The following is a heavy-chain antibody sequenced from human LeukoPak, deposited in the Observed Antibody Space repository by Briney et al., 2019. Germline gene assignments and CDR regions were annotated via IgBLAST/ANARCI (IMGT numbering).Heavy chain of an antibody. V-gene: IGHV4-4*07. Sequence: SETLSLTCTVSGGSMTNYYWSWIRQPAGKGLEWIGRIFSSGNINYNPSLKSRVTMSRDTSKNQFSLKLNSVTAADTAVYYCAKMGSGWYSGNYWGQGTLVTVSS. D-gene: IGHD6-19*01. CDR1: GGSMTNYY. CDR3: AKMGSGWYSGNY. CDR2: IFSSGNI. J-gene: IGHJ4*02.